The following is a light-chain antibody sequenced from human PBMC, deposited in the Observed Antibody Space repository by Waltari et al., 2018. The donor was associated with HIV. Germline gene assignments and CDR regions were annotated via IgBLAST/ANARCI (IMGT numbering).Light chain of an antibody. J-gene: IGLJ1*01. V-gene: IGLV2-23*02. Sequence: QSALTQPASVSGSPGQSITISCTGTNSDIGKYNLVSWYQQHPGKVPKVLIFEVTTRPSGISHRFSGSKSDKTASLTISGLQAEDEADYYCSSYATGNTYVFGTGTSVTVL. CDR1: NSDIGKYNL. CDR3: SSYATGNTYV. CDR2: EVT.